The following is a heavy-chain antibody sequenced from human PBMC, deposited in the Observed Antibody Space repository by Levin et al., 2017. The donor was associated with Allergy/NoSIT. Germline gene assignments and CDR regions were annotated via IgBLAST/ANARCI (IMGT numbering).Heavy chain of an antibody. V-gene: IGHV1-8*01. D-gene: IGHD2/OR15-2a*01. CDR3: AGAVDLYSIAKYGLDV. CDR1: GYTFTSYH. J-gene: IGHJ6*02. CDR2: MNPNIGKA. Sequence: ASVKVSCRASGYTFTSYHINWVRQATGQGLEWMGWMNPNIGKAGYGNMFQGRVAMTRDTSKSTAYMELSSLKSEDTAVYYCAGAVDLYSIAKYGLDVWGQGTTVTVSS.